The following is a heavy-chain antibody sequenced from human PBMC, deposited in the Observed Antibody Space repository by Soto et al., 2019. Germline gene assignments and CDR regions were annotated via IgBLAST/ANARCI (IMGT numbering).Heavy chain of an antibody. V-gene: IGHV1-69*06. Sequence: QGQLVQSGAEVQKPGSSVKVSCKASGGTFSSYAISWLRQAPGQGLEWMGAILPIFGTASYPQKFQCRVTIPADNSTSTTYMELSSLRSEDTAVYYCARAGRVVVAATPGAFDIWGQGTMVTV. CDR2: ILPIFGTA. CDR3: ARAGRVVVAATPGAFDI. CDR1: GGTFSSYA. J-gene: IGHJ3*02. D-gene: IGHD2-15*01.